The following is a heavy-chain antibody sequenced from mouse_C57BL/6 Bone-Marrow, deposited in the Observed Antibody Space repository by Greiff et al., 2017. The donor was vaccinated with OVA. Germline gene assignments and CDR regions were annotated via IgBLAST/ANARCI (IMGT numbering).Heavy chain of an antibody. D-gene: IGHD3-3*01. CDR2: IYPGDGDT. J-gene: IGHJ1*03. CDR3: ARSGTPYGYFDG. V-gene: IGHV1-82*01. CDR1: GYAFSSSW. Sequence: QVQLQQSGPELVKPGASVKISCKASGYAFSSSWMNWVKQRPGQGLEWIGRIYPGDGDTNYNGKFKGKATLTADKASSTAYMQLSSQTSEDSAVYYYARSGTPYGYFDGWGTGTTGTVSS.